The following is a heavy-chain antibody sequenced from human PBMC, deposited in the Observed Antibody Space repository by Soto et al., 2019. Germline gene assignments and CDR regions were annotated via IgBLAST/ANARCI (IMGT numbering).Heavy chain of an antibody. V-gene: IGHV3-30*04. CDR3: AIENYYRSGSYYTFDALDI. Sequence: PGGSLRLSCAASGFTFSTYAMHWVRQAPGKGLQWVAVLSYDGGEKYYADSVKGRFTIFRDNSKNTLYLKMNSLRAEDTALYYCAIENYYRSGSYYTFDALDIWGQGTAVTVSS. CDR1: GFTFSTYA. CDR2: LSYDGGEK. J-gene: IGHJ3*02. D-gene: IGHD3-10*01.